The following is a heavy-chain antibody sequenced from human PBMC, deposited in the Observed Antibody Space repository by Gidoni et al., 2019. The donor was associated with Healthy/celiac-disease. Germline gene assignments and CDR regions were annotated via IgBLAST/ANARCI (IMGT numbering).Heavy chain of an antibody. Sequence: EVRLVESGGGVVKRGGARRLSCAASGFTFSSYSRNWVRQGTGKGLEWVSSIISSSIYIYYAASVKGRFTISRDNAKNSLYLQMNSLRAEDTAVYYCASKFGITSWGQGTLVTVSS. CDR1: GFTFSSYS. D-gene: IGHD3-10*01. CDR3: ASKFGITS. V-gene: IGHV3-21*01. J-gene: IGHJ4*02. CDR2: IISSSIYI.